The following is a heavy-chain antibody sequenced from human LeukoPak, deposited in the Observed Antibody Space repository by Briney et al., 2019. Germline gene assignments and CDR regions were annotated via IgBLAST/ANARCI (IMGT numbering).Heavy chain of an antibody. Sequence: KSGGSLRLSCAAAKSSLSAWAMHWVRQAPGKGLEWVSCISSSSSYIYYADSVKGRFTISRDNAKNSLYLQMNSLRVEDTAVYYCARSLGELSLAAAYWGQGILVTVSS. CDR2: ISSSSSYI. CDR1: KSSLSAWA. V-gene: IGHV3-21*01. D-gene: IGHD3-16*02. CDR3: ARSLGELSLAAAY. J-gene: IGHJ4*02.